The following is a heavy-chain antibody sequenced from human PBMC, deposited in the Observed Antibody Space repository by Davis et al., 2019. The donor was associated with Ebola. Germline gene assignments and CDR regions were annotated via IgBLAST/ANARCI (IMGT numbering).Heavy chain of an antibody. J-gene: IGHJ5*02. CDR1: GGSFSGYY. D-gene: IGHD2-15*01. CDR2: INHSGST. V-gene: IGHV4-34*01. Sequence: PSETLSLTCAVYGGSFSGYYWSWIRQPPGKGLEWIGEINHSGSTNYNPSLKSRVTISVDTSKNQFSLKLSSVTAADTAVYYCARLHYCSGGSCLYNWFDPWGQGTLVTVSS. CDR3: ARLHYCSGGSCLYNWFDP.